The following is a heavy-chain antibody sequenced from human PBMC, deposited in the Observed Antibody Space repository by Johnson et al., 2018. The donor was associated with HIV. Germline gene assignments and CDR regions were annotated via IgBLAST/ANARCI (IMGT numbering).Heavy chain of an antibody. V-gene: IGHV3-30*02. Sequence: QVQLVESGGGVVQPGGSLRLSCAASGFTFSSYGMHWVRQAPGKGLEWVANIKQDGSNKYYADSVNGRFTISRDNSKNTLYLQMNSLRAEDTAVYYCAKDLHSGYSAFDIWGQGTMVTVSS. CDR2: IKQDGSNK. D-gene: IGHD3-22*01. CDR1: GFTFSSYG. CDR3: AKDLHSGYSAFDI. J-gene: IGHJ3*02.